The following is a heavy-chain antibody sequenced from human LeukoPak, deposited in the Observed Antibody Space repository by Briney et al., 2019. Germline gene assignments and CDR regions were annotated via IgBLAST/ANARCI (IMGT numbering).Heavy chain of an antibody. CDR3: AKEAQYYYDSSGYYDY. D-gene: IGHD3-22*01. CDR2: INHSGST. Sequence: AETLSLTCAVYGGSFSGYYWSWIRQPPGKGLEWIGEINHSGSTNYNPSLKSQVTISVDTSKNQFSLKLSSVTAADTAVYYCAKEAQYYYDSSGYYDYWGQGTLVTVSS. CDR1: GGSFSGYY. V-gene: IGHV4-34*01. J-gene: IGHJ4*02.